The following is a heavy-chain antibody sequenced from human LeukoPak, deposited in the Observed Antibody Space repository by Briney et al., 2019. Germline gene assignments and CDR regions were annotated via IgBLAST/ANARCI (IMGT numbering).Heavy chain of an antibody. D-gene: IGHD1-1*01. CDR1: GFTFSSYS. J-gene: IGHJ1*01. V-gene: IGHV3-21*01. CDR2: ISSSSSYI. Sequence: GGSLRLSCAASGFTFSSYSMNWVRQAPGKGLEWVSSISSSSSYIYYADSVKGRFTISRDNAKNSLYLQMNSLRAGDTAVYYCAREGTTRYFQHWGQGTLVTVSS. CDR3: AREGTTRYFQH.